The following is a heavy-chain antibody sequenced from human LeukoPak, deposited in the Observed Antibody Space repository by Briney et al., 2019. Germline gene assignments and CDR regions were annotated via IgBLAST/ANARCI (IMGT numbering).Heavy chain of an antibody. V-gene: IGHV3-23*01. J-gene: IGHJ4*02. Sequence: GGSLRLSCAASGFTFSSYAMSWVRQAPGKGLEWVSAISGSGGSTYYAGSVKGRFTISRDNSKNTLYLQMNSLRAEDTAVYYCAKGTYCGGDCYYYWGQGTLVAVSS. CDR1: GFTFSSYA. CDR2: ISGSGGST. D-gene: IGHD2-21*02. CDR3: AKGTYCGGDCYYY.